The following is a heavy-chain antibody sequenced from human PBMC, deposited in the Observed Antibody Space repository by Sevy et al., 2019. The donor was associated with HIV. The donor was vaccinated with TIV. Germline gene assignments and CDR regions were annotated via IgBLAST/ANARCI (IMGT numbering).Heavy chain of an antibody. CDR2: IYYSGST. V-gene: IGHV4-31*03. Sequence: SETLSLTCTVSGVSINTDHYYWSWIRQHPGKGLEWIGYIYYSGSTYYNPSLKSRLTISIDTSKNQFSLKLTSVTAADTAVYYCARQIAAAGTFYFDYSGQGNVVTVSS. CDR1: GVSINTDHYY. CDR3: ARQIAAAGTFYFDY. J-gene: IGHJ4*02. D-gene: IGHD6-13*01.